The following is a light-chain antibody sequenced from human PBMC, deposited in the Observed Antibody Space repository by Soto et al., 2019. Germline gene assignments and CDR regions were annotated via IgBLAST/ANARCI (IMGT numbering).Light chain of an antibody. CDR3: SSYTSSSTLVV. V-gene: IGLV2-14*01. CDR2: S. CDR1: SSDVGGYNY. Sequence: QSVLTQPASVSGSPGQSITISCTGTSSDVGGYNYVSWYQQHPGKVPKLISNRPSGVSNRFSGSKSGNTASLTISGLQAEDEADYYCSSYTSSSTLVVFGGGTKLTVL. J-gene: IGLJ2*01.